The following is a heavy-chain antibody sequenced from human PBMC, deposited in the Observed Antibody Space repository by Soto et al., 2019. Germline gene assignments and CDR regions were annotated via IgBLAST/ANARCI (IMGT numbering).Heavy chain of an antibody. CDR3: ARLKADILTGHLYYYYGMDV. D-gene: IGHD3-9*01. V-gene: IGHV1-18*01. J-gene: IGHJ6*02. CDR2: ISAYNGHT. CDR1: GYGFTTYG. Sequence: GASVKVSCKASGYGFTTYGITWVRQAPGQGLEWMGWISAYNGHTKYAQKFQDRVTMTTDTSTSTAYMQLWSLRSDDTAVYYCARLKADILTGHLYYYYGMDVWGQGTTVTVS.